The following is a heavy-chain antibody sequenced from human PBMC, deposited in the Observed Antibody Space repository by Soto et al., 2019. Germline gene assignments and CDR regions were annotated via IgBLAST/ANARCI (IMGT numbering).Heavy chain of an antibody. J-gene: IGHJ4*02. CDR2: IIPMFDTP. CDR3: TRSIVSAGVIGGFDY. CDR1: GGTFNPYA. D-gene: IGHD3-16*02. Sequence: QVQLVQSETEVKKPGSAVKVSCKASGGTFNPYAMNWVRQAPGQGLEWMGGIIPMFDTPRYAQKLQGRVPITEDEATTTAYMEVRSQGSDDTAVYYCTRSIVSAGVIGGFDYWGQGTLVTVSS. V-gene: IGHV1-69*01.